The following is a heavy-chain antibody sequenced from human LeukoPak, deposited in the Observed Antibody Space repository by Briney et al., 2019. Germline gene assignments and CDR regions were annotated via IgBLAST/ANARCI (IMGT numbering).Heavy chain of an antibody. CDR3: SRDLLMYYSGSGEST. V-gene: IGHV1-2*02. CDR1: GYTFTGYY. J-gene: IGHJ5*02. Sequence: VASVKVSCKASGYTFTGYYIHWVRQAPGQGPEWMGWINPHSGATNYAQKFQGRVTMTRDTSISTAFMELNSLRSDDTAMYYCSRDLLMYYSGSGESTWGQGTQVTVSS. D-gene: IGHD3-10*01. CDR2: INPHSGAT.